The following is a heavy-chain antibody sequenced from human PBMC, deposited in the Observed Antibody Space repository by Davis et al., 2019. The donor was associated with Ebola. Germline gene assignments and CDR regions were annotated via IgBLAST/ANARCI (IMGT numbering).Heavy chain of an antibody. CDR2: IDPGDSYT. Sequence: GESLKISCKGSRDSFTNYWISWVRQMPGKGLEWMGRIDPGDSYTNYSPSFQGQVTISADKSISTAYLQWSSLKASDTAMYYCARPVEMATINAFDIWGQGTMVTVSS. D-gene: IGHD5-24*01. CDR3: ARPVEMATINAFDI. CDR1: RDSFTNYW. J-gene: IGHJ3*02. V-gene: IGHV5-10-1*04.